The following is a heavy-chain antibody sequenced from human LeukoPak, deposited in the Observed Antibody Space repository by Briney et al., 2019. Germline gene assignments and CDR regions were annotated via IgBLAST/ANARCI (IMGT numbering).Heavy chain of an antibody. CDR2: IYSDGST. Sequence: GGSLRLSCAASGFTVSNNYMSWVRQAPGKGLEWVSIIYSDGSTYYADSVKGRFAISRDNSKNTLYLQMNSLRAEDTAVYFCARGRAGYSYGYDYWGQGTLVTVSS. CDR1: GFTVSNNY. D-gene: IGHD5-18*01. V-gene: IGHV3-53*01. CDR3: ARGRAGYSYGYDY. J-gene: IGHJ4*02.